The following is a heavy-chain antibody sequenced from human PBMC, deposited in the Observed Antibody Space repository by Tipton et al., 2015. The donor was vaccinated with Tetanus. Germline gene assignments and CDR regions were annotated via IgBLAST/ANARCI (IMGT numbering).Heavy chain of an antibody. CDR1: GFTFSSYN. D-gene: IGHD3-3*01. J-gene: IGHJ5*02. V-gene: IGHV3-48*02. Sequence: SLRLSCAASGFTFSSYNMNWVRQAPGKGLEWVSHISGTGTTVDYADSVKGRFTISRDNAENSLYLQMNSLRDEDTAIYYCARDFRPIFGVAQPFDPWGQGTLVTVSS. CDR3: ARDFRPIFGVAQPFDP. CDR2: ISGTGTTV.